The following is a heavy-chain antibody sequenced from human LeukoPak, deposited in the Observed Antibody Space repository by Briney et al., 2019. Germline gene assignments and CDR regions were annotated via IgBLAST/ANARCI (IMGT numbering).Heavy chain of an antibody. Sequence: GGSLRLSCGASGFTFSSYAMHWVRQAPGKGLEWVAVISYDGSNKYYADSVKGRFTISRDNSKNTLYLQMNSLRAEDTAVYYCARDPEYSSSSGLLDYWGQGTLVTVSS. D-gene: IGHD6-6*01. CDR2: ISYDGSNK. CDR1: GFTFSSYA. CDR3: ARDPEYSSSSGLLDY. V-gene: IGHV3-30-3*01. J-gene: IGHJ4*02.